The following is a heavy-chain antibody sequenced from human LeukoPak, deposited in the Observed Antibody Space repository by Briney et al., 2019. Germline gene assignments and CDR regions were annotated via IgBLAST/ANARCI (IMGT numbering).Heavy chain of an antibody. V-gene: IGHV3-23*01. J-gene: IGHJ4*02. D-gene: IGHD4-17*01. CDR1: GFTFSTYA. CDR3: AKAPTVTTNYFDY. Sequence: GGSLRLSCAASGFTFSTYAMSWVRQAPGKGLEWVSAISGSGGTTYYADSVKDRFTISRDNSKNTLYLQMNTLRAEDTAVYYCAKAPTVTTNYFDYWGQGTLVTVSS. CDR2: ISGSGGTT.